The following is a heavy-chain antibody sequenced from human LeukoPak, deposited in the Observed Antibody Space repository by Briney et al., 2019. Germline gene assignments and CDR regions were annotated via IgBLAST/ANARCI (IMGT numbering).Heavy chain of an antibody. CDR1: GGSISSYY. Sequence: PSETLSLACTVSGGSISSYYWSWIRQPPGKGLEWIGYIYYSGSTNYNPSLKSRVTISVDTSKNQFSLKLSSVTAADTAVYYCAREGSSSWYVRWFDPWGQGTLVTVSS. V-gene: IGHV4-59*01. CDR2: IYYSGST. CDR3: AREGSSSWYVRWFDP. D-gene: IGHD6-13*01. J-gene: IGHJ5*02.